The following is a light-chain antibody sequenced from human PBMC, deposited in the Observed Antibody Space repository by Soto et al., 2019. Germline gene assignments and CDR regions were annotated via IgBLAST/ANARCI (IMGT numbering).Light chain of an antibody. Sequence: DIQMTQSPSTLSASVGDRVIITCRASQTISTWLAWYQQKPGKAPNLLIYKASTLESGLPSRFSGSGSETEFTLTIRSLQPDDSTTYYCQQYNSYPWTFGQGTKVEI. CDR2: KAS. V-gene: IGKV1-5*03. CDR1: QTISTW. J-gene: IGKJ1*01. CDR3: QQYNSYPWT.